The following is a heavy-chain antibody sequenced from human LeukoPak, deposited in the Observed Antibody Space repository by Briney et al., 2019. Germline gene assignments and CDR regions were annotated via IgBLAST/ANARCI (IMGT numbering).Heavy chain of an antibody. CDR1: GYTFVSHG. CDR2: INPSGGST. V-gene: IGHV1-46*01. J-gene: IGHJ4*02. D-gene: IGHD2-2*02. Sequence: ASVKVSCKAAGYTFVSHGISWVRQAPGQGLEWMGIINPSGGSTSYAQKFQGRVTMTRDTSTSTVYMELSSLRSEDTAVYYCARERGRGVVVPAAIVYWGQGTLVTVSS. CDR3: ARERGRGVVVPAAIVY.